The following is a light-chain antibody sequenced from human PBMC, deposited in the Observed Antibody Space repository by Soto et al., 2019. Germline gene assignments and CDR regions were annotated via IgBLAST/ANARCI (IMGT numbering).Light chain of an antibody. Sequence: HSALTQPASWSGSPGQSITISSTGTSSVVGGYNYVSWYQQHPGKAPKIMIYDVSNRPSGVSNRFSGSKSGNTASLTISWLQAEDEADYYCSSYTSSSTYVFGTGTKVTVL. CDR1: SSVVGGYNY. CDR2: DVS. V-gene: IGLV2-14*01. J-gene: IGLJ1*01. CDR3: SSYTSSSTYV.